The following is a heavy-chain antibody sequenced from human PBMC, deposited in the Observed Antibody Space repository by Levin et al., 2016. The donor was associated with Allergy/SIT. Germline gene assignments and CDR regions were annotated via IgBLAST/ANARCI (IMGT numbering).Heavy chain of an antibody. D-gene: IGHD3-3*01. Sequence: QTLSLTCAISGDSVSGNTATWTWVRQSPSRGLEWLGRTYYRSRWYFDYAESLRSRITINPDTSQNQFSLHLNSVTPDDTGVYYCARVRDFWSGYPAFDYWGQGSLVTVSS. CDR2: TYYRSRWYF. V-gene: IGHV6-1*01. CDR3: ARVRDFWSGYPAFDY. J-gene: IGHJ4*02. CDR1: GDSVSGNTAT.